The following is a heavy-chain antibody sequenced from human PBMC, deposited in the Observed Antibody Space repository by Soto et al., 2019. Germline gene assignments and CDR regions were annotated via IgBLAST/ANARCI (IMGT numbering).Heavy chain of an antibody. D-gene: IGHD6-13*01. V-gene: IGHV4-39*01. CDR3: AKGQYSSSWYFSANWFDP. Sequence: SETLSLTCTVSGGSISSSSYYWGWIRQPPGKGLEWIGSIYYSGSTYYNPSLKSRVTISVDTSKNQFSLKLSSVTAADTAVYYCAKGQYSSSWYFSANWFDPWGQGTLVTVSS. CDR1: GGSISSSSYY. J-gene: IGHJ5*02. CDR2: IYYSGST.